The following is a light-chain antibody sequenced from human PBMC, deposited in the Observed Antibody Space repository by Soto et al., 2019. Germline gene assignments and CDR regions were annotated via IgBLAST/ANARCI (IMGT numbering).Light chain of an antibody. Sequence: DIQLTQSPSSLSASVGDRVTITCQASQAIITYLNWFQQKPGKAPKLLIYDASHLETGAPSRFSGSGSGTAFTFTISSLQPEDIGTYFCQQYDNLPLTLGGGTKVDI. V-gene: IGKV1-33*01. CDR1: QAIITY. CDR2: DAS. CDR3: QQYDNLPLT. J-gene: IGKJ4*01.